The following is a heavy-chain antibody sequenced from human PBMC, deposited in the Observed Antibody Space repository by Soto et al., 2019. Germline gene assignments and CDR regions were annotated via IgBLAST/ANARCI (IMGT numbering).Heavy chain of an antibody. CDR3: APHYPDSSGYFDH. V-gene: IGHV1-2*02. Sequence: VXSVKVSCKASGYIFTGIYMHWVRQAPGQGLEYMGWINPNNGATNYSQNFQGRVTMTWDTSISTAYMEVRRLRSDDTAVYYCAPHYPDSSGYFDHWGQGTLVSVSS. J-gene: IGHJ4*02. CDR1: GYIFTGIY. CDR2: INPNNGAT. D-gene: IGHD3-22*01.